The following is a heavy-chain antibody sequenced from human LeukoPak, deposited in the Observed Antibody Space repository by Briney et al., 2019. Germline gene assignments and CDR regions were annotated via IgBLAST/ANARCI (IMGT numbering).Heavy chain of an antibody. D-gene: IGHD3-16*02. V-gene: IGHV4-59*08. CDR1: GGSISSYY. CDR3: ARHAGGELSGAFDI. J-gene: IGHJ3*02. Sequence: PSETLSLTCTVSGGSISSYYWSWIRQPPGKGLEWIGYIYYSGSTNYNPSLESRVTISVDTSKNQFSLKLSSVTAADTAVYYCARHAGGELSGAFDIWGQGTMVTVSS. CDR2: IYYSGST.